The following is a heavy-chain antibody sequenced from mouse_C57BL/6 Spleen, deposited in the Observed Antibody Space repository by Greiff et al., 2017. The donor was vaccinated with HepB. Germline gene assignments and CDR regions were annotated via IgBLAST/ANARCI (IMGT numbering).Heavy chain of an antibody. D-gene: IGHD1-1*01. V-gene: IGHV1-26*01. CDR2: INPNNGGT. CDR3: APYYGTSWFAY. Sequence: VQLQQSGPELVKPGASVKISCKASGYTFTDYYMNWVKQSHGKSLEWIGDINPNNGGTSYNQKFKGKATLTVDKSSSTAYMELRSLTSEDSAVYYCAPYYGTSWFAYWGQGTLVTVSA. J-gene: IGHJ3*01. CDR1: GYTFTDYY.